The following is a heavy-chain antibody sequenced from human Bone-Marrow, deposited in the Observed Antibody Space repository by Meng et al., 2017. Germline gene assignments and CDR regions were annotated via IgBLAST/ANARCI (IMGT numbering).Heavy chain of an antibody. CDR1: GYTFTPYY. V-gene: IGHV1-2*06. CDR2: INPDTGDT. D-gene: IGHD2-21*01. Sequence: ASVKVSCKPSGYTFTPYYIHWVRQAPGQGLEGMGHINPDTGDTLNAQKFQGRVSMTGDTSISTAYVELSGLRSDDTAVYYCARDENISLGKLFGDYWGQRTLVTVSS. J-gene: IGHJ4*02. CDR3: ARDENISLGKLFGDY.